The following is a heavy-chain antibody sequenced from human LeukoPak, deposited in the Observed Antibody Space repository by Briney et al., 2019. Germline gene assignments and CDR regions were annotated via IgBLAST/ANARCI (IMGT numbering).Heavy chain of an antibody. J-gene: IGHJ4*02. V-gene: IGHV4-39*07. Sequence: SETLSLTCTVSGGSISSSSYYWGWIRQPPGKGLEWIGSIYYSGSTYYNPSLKSRVTISVDTSKNQFSLKLSSVTAADTAVYYCATHPPKLCTGGSCSDYWGQGTLVTVSS. D-gene: IGHD2-15*01. CDR1: GGSISSSSYY. CDR3: ATHPPKLCTGGSCSDY. CDR2: IYYSGST.